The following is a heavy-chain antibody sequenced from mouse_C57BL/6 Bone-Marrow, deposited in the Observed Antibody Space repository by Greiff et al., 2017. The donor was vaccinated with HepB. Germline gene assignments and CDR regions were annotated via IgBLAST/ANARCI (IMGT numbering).Heavy chain of an antibody. CDR2: ISDGGSYT. CDR3: AREAAGTTAY. J-gene: IGHJ3*01. Sequence: EVQLVESGGGLVKPGGSLKLSCAASGFTFSSYAMSWVRQTPEKRLEWVATISDGGSYTYYPDNVKGRFTISRDNAKNNLYLQMSHLKSEDTAMYYCAREAAGTTAYWGQGTLVTVSA. CDR1: GFTFSSYA. D-gene: IGHD2-12*01. V-gene: IGHV5-4*01.